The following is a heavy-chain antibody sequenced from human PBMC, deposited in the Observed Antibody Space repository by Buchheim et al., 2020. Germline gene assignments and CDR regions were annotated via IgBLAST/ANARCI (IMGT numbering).Heavy chain of an antibody. V-gene: IGHV3-30*18. J-gene: IGHJ6*02. CDR2: ISYDGSNK. D-gene: IGHD2-8*01. CDR3: ANNDGSYYNYGMDV. CDR1: GFTFSSYG. Sequence: QVQLVESGGGVVQPGRSLRLSCAASGFTFSSYGMHWVRQAPGKGLEWVAVISYDGSNKYYADSVKGRFTISRDNSKNTLYLQMNSLRAEDTAVYYCANNDGSYYNYGMDVWGQGTT.